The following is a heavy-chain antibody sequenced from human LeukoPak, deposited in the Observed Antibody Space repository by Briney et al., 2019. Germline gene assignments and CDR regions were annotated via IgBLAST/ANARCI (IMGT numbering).Heavy chain of an antibody. CDR1: GGXFSSYA. V-gene: IGHV1-69*04. Sequence: ASVKVSCKASGGXFSSYAISWVRQAPGQGLEWMGRIIPILGIANYAQKFQGRVTITADKSTSTAYMELSSLRSEDTAVYYCARDGALGGYSYGYWFDPWGQGTLVTVSS. CDR3: ARDGALGGYSYGYWFDP. CDR2: IIPILGIA. J-gene: IGHJ5*02. D-gene: IGHD5-18*01.